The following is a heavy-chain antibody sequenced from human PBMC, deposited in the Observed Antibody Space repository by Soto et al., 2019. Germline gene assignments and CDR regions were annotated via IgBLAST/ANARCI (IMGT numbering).Heavy chain of an antibody. CDR3: AREGSYCSGGSCYSPFDY. D-gene: IGHD2-15*01. CDR2: IYYSGST. Sequence: SETLSLTCTVSGGSISSYYWSWIRQPPGKGLEWIGYIYYSGSTNYNPSLKSRVTISVDTSKNQFSLKLSSVTAADTAVYYCAREGSYCSGGSCYSPFDYWGQGTLVTVSS. CDR1: GGSISSYY. J-gene: IGHJ4*02. V-gene: IGHV4-59*12.